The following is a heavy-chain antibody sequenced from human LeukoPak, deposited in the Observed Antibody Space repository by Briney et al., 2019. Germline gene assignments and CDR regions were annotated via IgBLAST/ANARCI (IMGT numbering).Heavy chain of an antibody. J-gene: IGHJ5*02. D-gene: IGHD3-16*01. CDR1: VGSMSMYY. Sequence: PSETLSLTCTVCVGSMSMYYGSGIRQPTGKGREGIGYIYYSWSTKYSPSLKSRVTIPVDTSKNQLSLKLSSVTAADTVVYYCARGGRSNRFDPWGQGTLVTVSS. CDR2: IYYSWST. CDR3: ARGGRSNRFDP. V-gene: IGHV4-59*01.